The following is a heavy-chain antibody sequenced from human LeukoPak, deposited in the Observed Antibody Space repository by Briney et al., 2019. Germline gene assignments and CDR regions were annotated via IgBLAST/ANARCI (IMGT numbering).Heavy chain of an antibody. D-gene: IGHD6-6*01. Sequence: PSETLSLTCAVYGGSFSGYYWSWIRQPPGKGLEWIGEINHSGSTNYNPSLKSRVTISVDTSKNQFSLKLSSVTAADTAVYYCARLARPSLFYYYYYMDVGGKGTTVTVSS. V-gene: IGHV4-34*01. CDR2: INHSGST. CDR1: GGSFSGYY. J-gene: IGHJ6*03. CDR3: ARLARPSLFYYYYYMDV.